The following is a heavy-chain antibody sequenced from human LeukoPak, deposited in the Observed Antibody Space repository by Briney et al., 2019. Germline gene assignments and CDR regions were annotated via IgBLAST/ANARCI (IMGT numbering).Heavy chain of an antibody. D-gene: IGHD3-16*01. J-gene: IGHJ4*02. CDR1: TYTFTGYF. CDR2: IIPNSGGT. CDR3: ARGGRDNGDYVWGIEIDY. Sequence: ASVKVSCKASTYTFTGYFMHWVRQPPGQGLEWIGWIIPNSGGTNFAQKFQGRVTMTRDTSTSTAYMELSGLRSDDTAVYYCARGGRDNGDYVWGIEIDYWGQGTLVTVSS. V-gene: IGHV1-2*02.